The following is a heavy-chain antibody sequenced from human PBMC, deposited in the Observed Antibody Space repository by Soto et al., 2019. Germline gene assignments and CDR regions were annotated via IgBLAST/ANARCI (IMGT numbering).Heavy chain of an antibody. J-gene: IGHJ4*02. CDR2: ISAYNGNT. CDR1: GYTFTSYG. Sequence: ASVKVSCKASGYTFTSYGISWVRQAPGQGLEWMGWISAYNGNTNYAQKLQGRVTMTTDTSTSTAYMELRSLRSDDTAVYYCARSITIFGVVIIMFDYWGQGTLVTVSS. V-gene: IGHV1-18*01. D-gene: IGHD3-3*01. CDR3: ARSITIFGVVIIMFDY.